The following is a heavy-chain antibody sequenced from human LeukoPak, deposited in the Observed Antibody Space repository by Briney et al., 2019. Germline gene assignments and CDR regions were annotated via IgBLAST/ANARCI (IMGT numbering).Heavy chain of an antibody. Sequence: GGSLRLSCAASGFTFSDYYMSWIRQAPGKGLEWISYISGGGRTIYYADSVKGRFTMSRDNANNSLYLEMNRLSAEDTAVYYCARDGTMTRAFDIWGQGTMVTVSS. D-gene: IGHD3-22*01. CDR3: ARDGTMTRAFDI. V-gene: IGHV3-11*01. J-gene: IGHJ3*02. CDR2: ISGGGRTI. CDR1: GFTFSDYY.